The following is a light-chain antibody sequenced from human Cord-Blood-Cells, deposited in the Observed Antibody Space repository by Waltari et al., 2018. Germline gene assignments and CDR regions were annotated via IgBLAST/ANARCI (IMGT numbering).Light chain of an antibody. CDR2: GKN. CDR1: SLRSYY. V-gene: IGLV3-19*01. CDR3: NSRDSSGNHYV. J-gene: IGLJ1*01. Sequence: SSELTQDPAVSVALGQTVRITCQGDSLRSYYASWYQQKPGHAPVLGIYGKNNRPAGIPDRFSGSSSGNTASLTITGAQAEDEADYYCNSRDSSGNHYVFGTGTKVTVL.